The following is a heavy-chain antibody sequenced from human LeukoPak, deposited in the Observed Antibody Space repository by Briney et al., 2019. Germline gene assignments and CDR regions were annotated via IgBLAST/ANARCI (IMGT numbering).Heavy chain of an antibody. V-gene: IGHV4-59*01. J-gene: IGHJ4*02. CDR1: GGSISNYY. D-gene: IGHD6-19*01. Sequence: SETLSLTCTVSGGSISNYYWSWIRQPPGKGLEWIGYIYGSGSTNYSPSLKSRVTISVDTSKNQFSLKLSSVTAADTAVYYCAREGSSGWYAFDYWGQGTLVTVSS. CDR3: AREGSSGWYAFDY. CDR2: IYGSGST.